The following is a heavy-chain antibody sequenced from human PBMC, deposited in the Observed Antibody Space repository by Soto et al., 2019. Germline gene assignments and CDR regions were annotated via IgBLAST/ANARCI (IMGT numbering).Heavy chain of an antibody. V-gene: IGHV4-30-2*01. D-gene: IGHD3-10*01. CDR2: VYHNGNA. J-gene: IGHJ6*02. CDR1: CGSISTPGYS. CDR3: AARPYYYYGLDV. Sequence: SETLSPTCTVSCGSISTPGYSWSWIRQPPGKAPEWIGYVYHNGNAYPKPDLKSLVTISLDGAKNQFYLKMSSVTAADTGLYYCAARPYYYYGLDVWGQGTTVTVSS.